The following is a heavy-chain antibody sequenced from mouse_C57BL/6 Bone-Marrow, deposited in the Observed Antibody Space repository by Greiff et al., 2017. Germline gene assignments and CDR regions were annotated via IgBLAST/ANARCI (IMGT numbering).Heavy chain of an antibody. CDR2: ISDGGSYT. D-gene: IGHD5-1-1*01. V-gene: IGHV5-4*03. Sequence: EVKLVESGGGLVKPGGSLKLSCAASGFTFSSYAMSWVRQTPEKRLEWVATISDGGSYTYYPDNFQGRFTISRDNAKNNLYLQMSHLKSEDAAMYYCAKIAYTNWFAYWGQGTLVTVSA. CDR3: AKIAYTNWFAY. J-gene: IGHJ3*01. CDR1: GFTFSSYA.